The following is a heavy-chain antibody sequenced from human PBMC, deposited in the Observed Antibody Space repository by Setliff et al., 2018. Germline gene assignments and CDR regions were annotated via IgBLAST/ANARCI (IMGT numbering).Heavy chain of an antibody. D-gene: IGHD2-8*01. J-gene: IGHJ4*02. CDR1: GYTLSNSI. CDR3: LRLVRYCTKIACQATSGDEV. CDR2: ISVYNGKT. Sequence: ASVKVSCKASGYTLSNSILSWVRQAPGQGLEWVGWISVYNGKTYFAQKFQDRITLTTYTSTNTGYLELRGLRSDDTAVYYCLRLVRYCTKIACQATSGDEVWGLGTLVTVSS. V-gene: IGHV1-18*01.